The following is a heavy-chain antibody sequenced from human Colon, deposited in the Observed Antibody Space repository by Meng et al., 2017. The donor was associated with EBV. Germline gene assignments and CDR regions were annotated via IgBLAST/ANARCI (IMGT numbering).Heavy chain of an antibody. CDR3: ARLYPPDQWLLTSDTSEY. Sequence: VQLQPGGAGLLKPLWPLSLTCAVYGGSFSGHYWTWIRQPPWKGLEWIGEINHSGSTNYNPSLKSRVTISTDTSKNQFSLKVKSVTAADTAVYFCARLYPPDQWLLTSDTSEYWGQGTLVTVSS. J-gene: IGHJ4*02. D-gene: IGHD6-19*01. CDR2: INHSGST. V-gene: IGHV4-34*01. CDR1: GGSFSGHY.